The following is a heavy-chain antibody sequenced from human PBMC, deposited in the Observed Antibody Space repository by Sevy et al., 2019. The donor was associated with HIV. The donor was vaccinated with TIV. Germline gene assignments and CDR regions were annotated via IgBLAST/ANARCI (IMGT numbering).Heavy chain of an antibody. Sequence: ASVKVSCKASGYTFTGYYMHWVRQAPGQGLEWMGWINPNRGGTNYAQKFQGRVTMTRDTSISTAYMELSRLRSDDTAVYYCARASLVIGLYYFDYWGQGTLVTVSS. CDR3: ARASLVIGLYYFDY. V-gene: IGHV1-2*02. D-gene: IGHD3-22*01. CDR2: INPNRGGT. CDR1: GYTFTGYY. J-gene: IGHJ4*02.